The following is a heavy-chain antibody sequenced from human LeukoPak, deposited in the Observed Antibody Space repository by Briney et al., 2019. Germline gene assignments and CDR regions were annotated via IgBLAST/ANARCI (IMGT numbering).Heavy chain of an antibody. J-gene: IGHJ4*02. D-gene: IGHD5/OR15-5a*01. CDR2: IKHDGSGP. CDR1: GFRFSNYW. Sequence: GGSLRLSCAVSGFRFSNYWMTWVRQAPGKGLEWVANIKHDGSGPSYLDSVKGRFTISRDNARYSLSLQMSSLRAEDTAVYYSARAREITVSSTDYFDYWGQGALVTVSS. V-gene: IGHV3-7*01. CDR3: ARAREITVSSTDYFDY.